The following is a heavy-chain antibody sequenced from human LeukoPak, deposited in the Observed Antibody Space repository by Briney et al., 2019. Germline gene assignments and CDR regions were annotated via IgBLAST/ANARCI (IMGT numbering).Heavy chain of an antibody. Sequence: GGSLRLFCAASGFTFSNASMSWVRQAPGKGLEWVGRIKRKTDGGTTDYAAPVKGRFSISRDDSKNTLYLQMNSLKTEDTAVYYCTTLGACDYWGQGTLVTVSS. CDR2: IKRKTDGGTT. D-gene: IGHD3-16*01. J-gene: IGHJ4*02. CDR1: GFTFSNAS. CDR3: TTLGACDY. V-gene: IGHV3-15*05.